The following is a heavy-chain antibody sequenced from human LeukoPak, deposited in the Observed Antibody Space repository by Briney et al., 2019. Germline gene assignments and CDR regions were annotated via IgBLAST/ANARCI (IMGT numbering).Heavy chain of an antibody. CDR3: IAAGVTILDY. V-gene: IGHV3-30-3*01. CDR2: ISYDGSKI. CDR1: GFTFSSYP. Sequence: GGSLRLSCAASGFTFSSYPLHWVRQAPGRGLEWVTLISYDGSKIYYADSVKGRFTISRDNSKNTLYLQINSLKTEDTAVYYCIAAGVTILDYWGQGTLVTVSS. D-gene: IGHD3-10*01. J-gene: IGHJ4*02.